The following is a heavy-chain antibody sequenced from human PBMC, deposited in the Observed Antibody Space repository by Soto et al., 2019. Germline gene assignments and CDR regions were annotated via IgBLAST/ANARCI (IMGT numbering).Heavy chain of an antibody. D-gene: IGHD3-16*01. J-gene: IGHJ6*02. CDR1: GFTFINFA. CDR3: VRDPAFGVWNGMDV. CDR2: IWHDGSNK. Sequence: QVQLVESGGGVVQPGGSLRLSCAASGFTFINFAMHWVRQAPGKGLEWVAVIWHDGSNKYYADSVEGRFSISRDNFKRTLYLQMDSPGVEDTAVYYCVRDPAFGVWNGMDVWGQGTTVTVSS. V-gene: IGHV3-33*01.